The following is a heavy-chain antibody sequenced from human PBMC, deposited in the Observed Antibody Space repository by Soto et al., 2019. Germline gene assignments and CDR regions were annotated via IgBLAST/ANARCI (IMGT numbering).Heavy chain of an antibody. D-gene: IGHD6-19*01. CDR2: MNPNSGNT. CDR3: ARVAELAVALDY. CDR1: GYTFTSYD. Sequence: ASVKVSCKASGYTFTSYDINWVRQATGQGLEWMGWMNPNSGNTGYAQKFQGRVTMTRNTSISTAYMELSSLRSDDTAVYYCARVAELAVALDYWGQGTLVTVSS. J-gene: IGHJ4*02. V-gene: IGHV1-8*01.